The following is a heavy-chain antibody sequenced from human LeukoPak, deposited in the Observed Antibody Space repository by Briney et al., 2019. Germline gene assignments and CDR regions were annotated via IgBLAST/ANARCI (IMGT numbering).Heavy chain of an antibody. Sequence: PGGSLRLSCAASGFRFTNYWMSWVRQAPGKGLEWVANVKQDGSEKDYVDSMKGRFTISRDNAKNSVYLQVNSLRAEDTAVYYCVRIGYSSSSFDYWGQGTLVTVSS. J-gene: IGHJ4*02. D-gene: IGHD6-13*01. CDR3: VRIGYSSSSFDY. V-gene: IGHV3-7*01. CDR1: GFRFTNYW. CDR2: VKQDGSEK.